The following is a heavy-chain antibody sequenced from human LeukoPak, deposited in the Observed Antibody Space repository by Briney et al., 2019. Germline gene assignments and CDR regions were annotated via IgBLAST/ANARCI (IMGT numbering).Heavy chain of an antibody. J-gene: IGHJ6*02. CDR1: GYTFTSYG. Sequence: APVTVSCKAAGYTFTSYGISWVRQAPGQGLEWMGWISAYNGNTNYAQKLQGRVTVTTATSTSTAYMELRSLRSDDTAVYYCARVSAAAGRHYYYGMDVWGQGTTVTVSS. V-gene: IGHV1-18*01. CDR3: ARVSAAAGRHYYYGMDV. D-gene: IGHD6-13*01. CDR2: ISAYNGNT.